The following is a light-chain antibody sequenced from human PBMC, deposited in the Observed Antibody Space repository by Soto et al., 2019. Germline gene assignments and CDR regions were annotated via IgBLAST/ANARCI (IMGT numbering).Light chain of an antibody. CDR3: QQYYSTPRT. V-gene: IGKV4-1*01. Sequence: DIVMTQSPDSLAVSLGERATINCKSSQNVLYSSNNKNYLAWYQQKPGQPPKLIIYWASTRESGVPDRFSGSGSGTDFTLTISSLQAEDVAVYYCQQYYSTPRTFGQGTKVEIK. CDR1: QNVLYSSNNKNY. J-gene: IGKJ1*01. CDR2: WAS.